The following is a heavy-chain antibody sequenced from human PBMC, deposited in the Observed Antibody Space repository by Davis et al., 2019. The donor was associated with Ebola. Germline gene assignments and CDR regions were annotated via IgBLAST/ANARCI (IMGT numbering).Heavy chain of an antibody. D-gene: IGHD3-10*01. CDR1: GFIFSSYD. CDR3: ARVYGSGSYNWFDP. V-gene: IGHV3-33*01. Sequence: GESLKISCAASGFIFSSYDMHWVRQAPGKGLQWVAVLWYDGSSKYYADSVKGRFTISRDNSENTLYLQMNSLRAEDTAVYYCARVYGSGSYNWFDPWGQGTLVTVSS. CDR2: LWYDGSSK. J-gene: IGHJ5*02.